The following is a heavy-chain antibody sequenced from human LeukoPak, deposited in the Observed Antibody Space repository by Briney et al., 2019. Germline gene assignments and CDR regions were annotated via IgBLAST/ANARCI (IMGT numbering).Heavy chain of an antibody. J-gene: IGHJ4*02. V-gene: IGHV5-51*01. Sequence: GESLKISCSGSGYTFTTYWIGWVRQMPGKGLEWMGSIYPGDSDTRYSPSFRGQVTISVDKSINTAYLQWSSLKASDTAIYYCARHETGPYFDYWGQGTLVTVSS. D-gene: IGHD1-1*01. CDR3: ARHETGPYFDY. CDR2: IYPGDSDT. CDR1: GYTFTTYW.